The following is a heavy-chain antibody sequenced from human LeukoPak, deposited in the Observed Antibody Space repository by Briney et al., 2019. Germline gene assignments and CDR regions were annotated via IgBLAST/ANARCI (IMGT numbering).Heavy chain of an antibody. CDR1: GFTFSSYA. CDR3: GREEEEAPPDN. Sequence: GGSLRLSCAASGFTFSSYAMHWVRQAPGKGLEWVAVISYDGSNKYYADSVKGRFTISRDNSKNTLYLQMNSLRAEDTAVYYCGREEEEAPPDNGGQGPLAPVSS. V-gene: IGHV3-30-3*01. CDR2: ISYDGSNK. J-gene: IGHJ4*02.